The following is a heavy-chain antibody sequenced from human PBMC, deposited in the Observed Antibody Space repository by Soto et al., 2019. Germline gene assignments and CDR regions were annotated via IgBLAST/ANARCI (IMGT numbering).Heavy chain of an antibody. Sequence: EVQLVESGGGLVQPGGSPRLSCAASGFTFSSYWMSWVRQAPGKGLEWVANIKQDGSEKYYVDSVKGRFTISRDNAKNSLYLQMNSLRAGDTAVYYCARDMITMVRGVIITFHYYYYGMDVWGQGTTVTVSS. CDR1: GFTFSSYW. CDR3: ARDMITMVRGVIITFHYYYYGMDV. D-gene: IGHD3-10*01. J-gene: IGHJ6*02. CDR2: IKQDGSEK. V-gene: IGHV3-7*03.